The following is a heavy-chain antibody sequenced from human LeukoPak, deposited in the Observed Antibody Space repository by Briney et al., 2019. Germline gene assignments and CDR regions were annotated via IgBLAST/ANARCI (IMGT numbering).Heavy chain of an antibody. D-gene: IGHD6-6*01. Sequence: GTSLRLSCAASGFTFSDSYMTWVRQAPGKGVEWVAYISGSGHDINYSDSVKGRFTISRDNAKNSLYLQMSSLRVEDTAVYYCTRDPRHFDSCGQGTLVTVSS. CDR3: TRDPRHFDS. J-gene: IGHJ5*01. V-gene: IGHV3-11*04. CDR2: ISGSGHDI. CDR1: GFTFSDSY.